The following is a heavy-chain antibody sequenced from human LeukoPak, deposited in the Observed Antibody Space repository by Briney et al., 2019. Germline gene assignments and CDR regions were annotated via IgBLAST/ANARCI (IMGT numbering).Heavy chain of an antibody. V-gene: IGHV1-69-2*01. Sequence: ASVKISCKVSGYTFTDYYMHWVQQAPGKGLEWMGLVDPEDGETIYAEKFQGRVTITADTSTDTAYIELSSLRSEDTAVYYCATGHDNGRFDYWGQGTLVTVSS. CDR2: VDPEDGET. D-gene: IGHD1-1*01. CDR3: ATGHDNGRFDY. CDR1: GYTFTDYY. J-gene: IGHJ4*02.